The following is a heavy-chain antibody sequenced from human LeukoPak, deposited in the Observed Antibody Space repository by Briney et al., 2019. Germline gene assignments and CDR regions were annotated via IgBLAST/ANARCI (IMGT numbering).Heavy chain of an antibody. Sequence: GGSLRLSCAASGFTFSDSYMSWIRQAPGKGLEWVSYISSSGSTIYYADSVKGRFPIYRDNAKNSLYLQMNSLRAEDTAVYYCARDPGIQLWSDYWGQGTLVTVSS. J-gene: IGHJ4*02. CDR3: ARDPGIQLWSDY. CDR1: GFTFSDSY. V-gene: IGHV3-11*01. D-gene: IGHD5-18*01. CDR2: ISSSGSTI.